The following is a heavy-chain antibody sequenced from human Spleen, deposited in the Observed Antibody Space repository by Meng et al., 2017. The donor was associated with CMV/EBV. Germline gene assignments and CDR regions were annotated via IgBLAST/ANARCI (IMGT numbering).Heavy chain of an antibody. J-gene: IGHJ3*02. D-gene: IGHD2-2*01. Sequence: GESLKISCAASGFTFSSYAMHWVRQAPGKGLEWVAVISYDGSNKYYADSVKGRFTISRDNSKNTLYLQMNSLRAEDTAVYYCARGVPAPVGDTFDIWGQGTMVTVSS. V-gene: IGHV3-30*04. CDR3: ARGVPAPVGDTFDI. CDR1: GFTFSSYA. CDR2: ISYDGSNK.